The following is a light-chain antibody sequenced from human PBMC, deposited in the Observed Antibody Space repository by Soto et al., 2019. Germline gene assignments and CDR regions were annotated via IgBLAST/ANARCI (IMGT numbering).Light chain of an antibody. CDR3: QQYGSSRT. CDR1: QTVSSTY. V-gene: IGKV3-20*01. Sequence: EIVLTQSPGTLSLSPGERATLSCRASQTVSSTYLAWYQQKPGQAPRLLIYGVSSRATGIPDRFSGSGSGTDFTLTISRLEPEDFAVYYCQQYGSSRTFGQGTKVDIK. J-gene: IGKJ1*01. CDR2: GVS.